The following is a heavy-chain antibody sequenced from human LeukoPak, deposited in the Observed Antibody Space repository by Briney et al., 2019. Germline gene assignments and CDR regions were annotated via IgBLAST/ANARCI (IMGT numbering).Heavy chain of an antibody. CDR2: IYYSGST. CDR3: ARRRGIWLKVPYFDY. V-gene: IGHV4-39*01. Sequence: SETLSLTCTVSGGSISSYYWGWIRQPPGKGLEWIGSIYYSGSTYYNPSLKSRVTISVDTSKNQFSLKLSSVTAADTAVYYCARRRGIWLKVPYFDYWGQGTLVTVSS. D-gene: IGHD5-18*01. CDR1: GGSISSYY. J-gene: IGHJ4*02.